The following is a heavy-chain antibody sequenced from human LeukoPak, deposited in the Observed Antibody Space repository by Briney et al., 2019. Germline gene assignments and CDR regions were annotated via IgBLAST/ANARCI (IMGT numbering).Heavy chain of an antibody. CDR1: GFTFSSYT. V-gene: IGHV3-21*01. D-gene: IGHD3-22*01. J-gene: IGHJ3*02. CDR2: ISSSSSYI. Sequence: RGSLRLSCAASGFTFSSYTMNWVRQAPGKGLGWVSSISSSSSYIFYADSVKGRFTISRDNAKSSLFLQMNSLRAEDTAVYYCARVDDSSGYSLDAFDIWGQGTMVTVSS. CDR3: ARVDDSSGYSLDAFDI.